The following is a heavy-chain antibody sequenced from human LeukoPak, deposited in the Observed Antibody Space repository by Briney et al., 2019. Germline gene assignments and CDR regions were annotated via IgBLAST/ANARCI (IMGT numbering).Heavy chain of an antibody. J-gene: IGHJ6*02. CDR2: INPSGGST. CDR3: ARDQPGHSSDYYGMDV. V-gene: IGHV1-46*01. D-gene: IGHD4-11*01. CDR1: GYTFSSYY. Sequence: ASVTVSCKASGYTFSSYYMHWVRQAPGQGLEWMGIINPSGGSTSYAQKFQGRVTMTRDTSTSTVYMELSSLRSEDTAVYYCARDQPGHSSDYYGMDVWGQGTTVTVSS.